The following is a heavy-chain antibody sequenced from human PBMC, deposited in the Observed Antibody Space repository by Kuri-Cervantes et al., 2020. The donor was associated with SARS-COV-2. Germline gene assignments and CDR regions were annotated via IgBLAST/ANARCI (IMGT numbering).Heavy chain of an antibody. J-gene: IGHJ3*02. V-gene: IGHV1-18*01. D-gene: IGHD7-27*01. CDR2: ISAYNGNT. CDR1: GYTFASYG. Sequence: ASVKVSCKASGYTFASYGISWLRQAPGQGLEWMGWISAYNGNTNYAQKLQGGVTMTTDTSTSTAYMELRSLRSDDTAVYYCAREQTSGESHAFDIWGQGTMVTVSS. CDR3: AREQTSGESHAFDI.